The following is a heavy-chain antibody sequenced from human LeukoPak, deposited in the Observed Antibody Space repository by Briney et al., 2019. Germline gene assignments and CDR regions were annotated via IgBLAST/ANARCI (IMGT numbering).Heavy chain of an antibody. D-gene: IGHD3-9*01. J-gene: IGHJ3*02. CDR2: IYYSGST. CDR1: GGSISSSGYY. V-gene: IGHV4-39*07. Sequence: NPSETLSLTCAVSGGSISSSGYYWDWIRQPPGKGLEWIGSIYYSGSTYCNPSLKSRVTISVDTSKNQFSLKLSSVTAADTAVYYCARAQRYFDWLALGDAFDIWGQGTMVTVSS. CDR3: ARAQRYFDWLALGDAFDI.